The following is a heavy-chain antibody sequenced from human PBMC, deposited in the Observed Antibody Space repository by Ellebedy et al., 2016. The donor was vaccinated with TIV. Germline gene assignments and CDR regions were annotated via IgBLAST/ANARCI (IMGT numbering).Heavy chain of an antibody. D-gene: IGHD2-2*01. J-gene: IGHJ4*02. CDR1: GFNFGGYG. Sequence: PGGSLRLSCAASGFNFGGYGMHWVRQAPGKGLEWVAVIWFDGSKEFYADSVKGRFTISRDDSKNEVFLQMSSLRAEDTAVYYCARPSYQLLSYYFDSWGQGTLVTVSS. V-gene: IGHV3-33*01. CDR2: IWFDGSKE. CDR3: ARPSYQLLSYYFDS.